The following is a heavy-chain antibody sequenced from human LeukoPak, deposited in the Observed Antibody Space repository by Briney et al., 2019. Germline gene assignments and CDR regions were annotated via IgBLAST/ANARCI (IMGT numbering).Heavy chain of an antibody. Sequence: SETLSLACTVSGGSISSSSYYWGWIRQSPGKGLEWIGSAYYSGSPYYDPSLKSRVTISVDTSKNQFSLKLSSVTAADTAVYYCASHSAEYDILTGYHSYNSFDPWGQGILVTVSS. CDR2: AYYSGSP. J-gene: IGHJ5*02. V-gene: IGHV4-39*01. CDR3: ASHSAEYDILTGYHSYNSFDP. CDR1: GGSISSSSYY. D-gene: IGHD3-9*01.